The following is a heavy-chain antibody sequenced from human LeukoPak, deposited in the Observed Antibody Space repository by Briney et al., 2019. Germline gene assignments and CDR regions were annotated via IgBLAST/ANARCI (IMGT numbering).Heavy chain of an antibody. CDR1: GFTFSDYY. J-gene: IGHJ5*02. CDR2: ISSSGSTI. Sequence: PGGSLRLSCAASGFTFSDYYMSWIRQAPGKGLEGVSYISSSGSTIYYADSVKGRSTISRDNAKNSLYLQMNSLRAEDTAVYYCARDDWNYVYGLDPWGQGTLVTVSS. CDR3: ARDDWNYVYGLDP. D-gene: IGHD1-7*01. V-gene: IGHV3-11*04.